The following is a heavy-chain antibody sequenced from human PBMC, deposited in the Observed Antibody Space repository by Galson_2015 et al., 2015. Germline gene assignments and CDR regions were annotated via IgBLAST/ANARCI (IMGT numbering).Heavy chain of an antibody. Sequence: SCKASGYTFTGYYMHWVRQAPGQGLEWMGWINPNSGGTNYAQKFQGWVTMTRDTPISTAYMELSRLRSDDTAVYYCARGEEVVVVPAAIVETMSHYGMDVWGQGTTVTVSS. J-gene: IGHJ6*02. D-gene: IGHD2-2*01. CDR2: INPNSGGT. CDR3: ARGEEVVVVPAAIVETMSHYGMDV. CDR1: GYTFTGYY. V-gene: IGHV1-2*04.